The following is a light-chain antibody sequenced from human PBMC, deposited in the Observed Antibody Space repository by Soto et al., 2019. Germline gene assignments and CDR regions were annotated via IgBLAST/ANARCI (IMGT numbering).Light chain of an antibody. CDR2: TNN. Sequence: QSALTQPPSASGTPGQRVDISCSGSSSNIGSRTVSWYQQLPGTAPKLLIYTNNQRSSGAPDRISGSKSGTSASLAISGLQSDDESTYYCAAWDDSLNGWVFGGGTKLTVL. CDR3: AAWDDSLNGWV. CDR1: SSNIGSRT. J-gene: IGLJ3*02. V-gene: IGLV1-44*01.